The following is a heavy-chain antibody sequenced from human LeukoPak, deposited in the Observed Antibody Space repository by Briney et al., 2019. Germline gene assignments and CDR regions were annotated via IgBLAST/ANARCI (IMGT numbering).Heavy chain of an antibody. D-gene: IGHD3-3*01. J-gene: IGHJ2*01. Sequence: SETLSLTCTVSGGSISSYYWSWIRQPPGKGLEWIGYIYYSGSTYYNPSLKSRVTISVDTSKNQFSLKLSSVTAADTAVYYCARGSGITIFGVVYWYFDLWGRGTLVTVSS. CDR3: ARGSGITIFGVVYWYFDL. CDR2: IYYSGST. CDR1: GGSISSYY. V-gene: IGHV4-30-4*02.